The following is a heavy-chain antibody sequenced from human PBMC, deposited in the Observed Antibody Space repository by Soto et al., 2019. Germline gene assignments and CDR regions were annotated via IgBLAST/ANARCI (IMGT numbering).Heavy chain of an antibody. CDR1: GFSLDTTGVG. Sequence: QITLKESGPTLVKPTQTLTLTSTFSGFSLDTTGVGVGWIRQPPGKALEWLALIYWHDDKRYSPSLKSRLTITKDTSKNQVVLTMTNMDPVDTATYYCTHRLIGHNGMDVWGQGTTVTVSS. CDR3: THRLIGHNGMDV. J-gene: IGHJ6*02. V-gene: IGHV2-5*01. CDR2: IYWHDDK.